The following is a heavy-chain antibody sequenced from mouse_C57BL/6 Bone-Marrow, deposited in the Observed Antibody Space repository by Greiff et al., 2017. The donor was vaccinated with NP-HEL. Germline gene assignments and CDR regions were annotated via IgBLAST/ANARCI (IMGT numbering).Heavy chain of an antibody. D-gene: IGHD1-1*01. CDR3: ARWLRWGFAY. J-gene: IGHJ3*01. Sequence: VQGVESGAELVRPGTSVKMSCKASGYTFTNYWIGWAKQRPGHGLEWIGDIYPGGGYTNYNEKFKGKATLTADKSSSTAYMQFSSLTSEDSAIYYCARWLRWGFAYWGQGTLVTVSA. CDR1: GYTFTNYW. CDR2: IYPGGGYT. V-gene: IGHV1-63*01.